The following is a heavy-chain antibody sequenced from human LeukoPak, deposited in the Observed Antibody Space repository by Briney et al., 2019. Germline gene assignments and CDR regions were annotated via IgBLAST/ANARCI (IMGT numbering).Heavy chain of an antibody. D-gene: IGHD2-15*01. V-gene: IGHV3-23*01. Sequence: GGSLRLSCAASGFTFSSYAMSWVRQAPGKGLEWVSAISGSGGSTYYADSVKGRFTISRDNSKNTLDLQMSSLRAEDTAVYYCAKGSASSRPYYFDYWGQGALVTVSS. J-gene: IGHJ4*02. CDR3: AKGSASSRPYYFDY. CDR1: GFTFSSYA. CDR2: ISGSGGST.